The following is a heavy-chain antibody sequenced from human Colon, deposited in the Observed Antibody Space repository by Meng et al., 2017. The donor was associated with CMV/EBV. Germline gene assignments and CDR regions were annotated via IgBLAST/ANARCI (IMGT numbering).Heavy chain of an antibody. V-gene: IGHV3-7*01. D-gene: IGHD1-7*01. Sequence: GESLKISCADPGITFTTFWMTWVRQAPGKGLEWVANIKQDGRETYYADSVKGRFIISRDNCYNSLYLQMNSLRVDDTAVYYCAREVGYKWDFGHPYGLDPWGQGTTVTVSS. CDR3: AREVGYKWDFGHPYGLDP. CDR2: IKQDGRET. CDR1: GITFTTFW. J-gene: IGHJ6*02.